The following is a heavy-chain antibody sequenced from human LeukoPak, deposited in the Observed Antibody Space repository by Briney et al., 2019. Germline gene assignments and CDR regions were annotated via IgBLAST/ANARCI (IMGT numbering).Heavy chain of an antibody. CDR1: GYTLTELS. D-gene: IGHD6-19*01. J-gene: IGHJ4*02. Sequence: ASVKVSCKVSGYTLTELSMHWVRQAPGKGLEGMGGFDPEDGETIYAQKFQGRVTMTEDTSTDTAYMDLSSLRSEDTAFYYCAAPAVADRYYFDYWGQGTLVTVSS. CDR3: AAPAVADRYYFDY. V-gene: IGHV1-24*01. CDR2: FDPEDGET.